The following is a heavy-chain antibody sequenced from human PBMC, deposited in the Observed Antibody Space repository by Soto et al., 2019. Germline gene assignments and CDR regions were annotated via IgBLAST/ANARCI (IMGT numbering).Heavy chain of an antibody. J-gene: IGHJ5*02. CDR1: GGSISSYY. Sequence: PSETLSLTCTVSGGSISSYYWSWIRQPPGKGMEWIGYIYYSGSTNYNPSLKSRVTISVDTSKNQFSLKLSSVTAADTAVYYCARDQGAAAGIQGYNWFDPWGQGTLVTAPQ. D-gene: IGHD6-13*01. V-gene: IGHV4-59*01. CDR2: IYYSGST. CDR3: ARDQGAAAGIQGYNWFDP.